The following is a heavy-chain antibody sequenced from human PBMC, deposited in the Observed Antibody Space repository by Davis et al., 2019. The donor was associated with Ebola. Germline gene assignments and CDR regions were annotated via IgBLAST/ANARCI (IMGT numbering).Heavy chain of an antibody. J-gene: IGHJ5*02. D-gene: IGHD6-19*01. Sequence: PGGSLRLSCAASGFTFDDYAMHWVRQAPGKGLEWVSGISWNSGSIDYADSVKGRFTISRDNAKNSLYLQMNSLRAEDTALYYCAKDQTRIPVAGLNWFDPWGQGTLVTVSS. V-gene: IGHV3-9*01. CDR1: GFTFDDYA. CDR2: ISWNSGSI. CDR3: AKDQTRIPVAGLNWFDP.